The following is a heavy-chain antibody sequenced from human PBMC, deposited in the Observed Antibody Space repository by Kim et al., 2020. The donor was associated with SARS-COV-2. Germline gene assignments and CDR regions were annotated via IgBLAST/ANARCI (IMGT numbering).Heavy chain of an antibody. CDR3: ARAFMVRGVIFSYNWFDP. CDR1: GGSFSGYY. D-gene: IGHD3-10*01. J-gene: IGHJ5*02. CDR2: INHSGST. Sequence: SETLSLTCAVYGGSFSGYYWSWIRQPPGKGLEWIGEINHSGSTNYNPSLKSRVTISVDTSKNQFSLKLSSVTAADTAVYYCARAFMVRGVIFSYNWFDPWGQGTLVTVSS. V-gene: IGHV4-34*01.